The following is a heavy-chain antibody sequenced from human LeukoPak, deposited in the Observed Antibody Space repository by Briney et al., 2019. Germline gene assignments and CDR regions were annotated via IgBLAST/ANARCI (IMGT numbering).Heavy chain of an antibody. CDR3: AREFAGSSTSYAYPFGY. J-gene: IGHJ4*02. D-gene: IGHD2-2*01. CDR2: IYYSGST. V-gene: IGHV4-31*03. CDR1: GGSISSGGYY. Sequence: PSETLSLTCTVSGGSISSGGYYWSWIRQHPGKGLEWIGYIYYSGSTYYNPSLKSRITISVDTSKNQFSLKLSSVTAADTAVYYYAREFAGSSTSYAYPFGYWGQGTLVTVSS.